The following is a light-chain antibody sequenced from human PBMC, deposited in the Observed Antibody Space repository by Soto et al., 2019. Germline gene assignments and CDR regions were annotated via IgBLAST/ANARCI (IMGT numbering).Light chain of an antibody. CDR3: QQSYSTLWT. V-gene: IGKV1-39*01. Sequence: DIQMTQSPSSLSASIGDRVTLPCRAGQTISNYVNWYQQKPGKAPKLLIYAASSLQSGVPSRFSGSGSGTDFTLTISSLQPEDFATYYCQQSYSTLWTFGQGTKVDNK. J-gene: IGKJ1*01. CDR1: QTISNY. CDR2: AAS.